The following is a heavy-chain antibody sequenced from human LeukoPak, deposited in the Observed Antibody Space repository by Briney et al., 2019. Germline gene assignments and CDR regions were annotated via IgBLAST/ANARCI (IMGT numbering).Heavy chain of an antibody. V-gene: IGHV3-7*01. D-gene: IGHD2-2*01. CDR3: ARVRWHRYCSSTSCQYYFDY. J-gene: IGHJ4*02. Sequence: GSLRLSCAASGFTFSSYWMSWVRQAPGKGLEWVANIKQDGSEKYYVDSVKGRFTISRDNAKNSLYLQMNSLRAEDTAMYYCARVRWHRYCSSTSCQYYFDYWGQGTLVTVSS. CDR1: GFTFSSYW. CDR2: IKQDGSEK.